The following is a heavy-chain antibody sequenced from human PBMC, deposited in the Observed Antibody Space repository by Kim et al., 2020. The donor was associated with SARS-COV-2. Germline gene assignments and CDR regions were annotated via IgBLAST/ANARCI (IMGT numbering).Heavy chain of an antibody. Sequence: YYVDSVKGRFTISRDNAKNSLYLQMNSLRAEDTAVYYCARDAVTGGYFDYWGQGTLVTVSS. J-gene: IGHJ4*02. V-gene: IGHV3-7*01. D-gene: IGHD3-16*01. CDR3: ARDAVTGGYFDY.